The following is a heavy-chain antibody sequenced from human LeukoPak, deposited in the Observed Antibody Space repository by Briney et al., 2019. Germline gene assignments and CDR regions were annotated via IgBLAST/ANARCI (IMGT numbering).Heavy chain of an antibody. J-gene: IGHJ3*01. CDR2: IRSKAKGGAT. CDR3: IRDYYNHDPSQAFDL. V-gene: IGHV3-49*04. CDR1: GFTFGEYA. Sequence: GGSLRLSCTASGFTFGEYAMSWVRQAPGMGLEWVGFIRSKAKGGATEYAASVKGRFSISRDDSRSNAYMQMNSLGAGDTAVYCCIRDYYNHDPSQAFDLWGQGTMVTVSS. D-gene: IGHD1-26*01.